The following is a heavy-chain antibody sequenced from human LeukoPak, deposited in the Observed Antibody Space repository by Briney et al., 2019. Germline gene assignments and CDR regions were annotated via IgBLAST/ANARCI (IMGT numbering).Heavy chain of an antibody. CDR1: GFTCSSYA. V-gene: IGHV3-23*01. CDR3: ARGTPTLAY. Sequence: GGSLRRSCAASGFTCSSYARNWVPPAPGKGLECALFIRTRGGDTYYATSVKGRFTISRDNSKDTLSLQMNSLRAEDTAVDSGARGTPTLAYWGQGTLVTVSS. CDR2: IRTRGGDT. D-gene: IGHD3-16*01. J-gene: IGHJ4*02.